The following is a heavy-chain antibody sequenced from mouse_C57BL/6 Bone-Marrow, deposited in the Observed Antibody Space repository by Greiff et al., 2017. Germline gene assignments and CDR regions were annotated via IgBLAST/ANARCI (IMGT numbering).Heavy chain of an antibody. CDR3: ARGGDDDSSGYTPDWFAY. D-gene: IGHD3-2*02. Sequence: EVQVVESGAELVKPGASVKLSCTASGFNIKDYYMHWVKQRTEQGLEWIGRIDPEDGETKYAPKFQGKATITADTSSNTAYLQLSSLTSEDTAVYYCARGGDDDSSGYTPDWFAYWGQGTLVTGSA. CDR2: IDPEDGET. CDR1: GFNIKDYY. V-gene: IGHV14-2*01. J-gene: IGHJ3*01.